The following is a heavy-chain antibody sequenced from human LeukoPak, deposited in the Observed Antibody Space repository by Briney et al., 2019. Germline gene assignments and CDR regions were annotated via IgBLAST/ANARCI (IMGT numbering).Heavy chain of an antibody. Sequence: GGSLRLSCSASGFTFSDHYMDWVRQAPGKGLEWLDRIRDKGNRYTTDYAASVKGRFTISRDDSKNSLYLQMNGLKTEDTALYYCVRFGSLVIDIWGQGPMATVSS. CDR1: GFTFSDHY. V-gene: IGHV3-72*01. D-gene: IGHD3-10*01. CDR2: IRDKGNRYTT. CDR3: VRFGSLVIDI. J-gene: IGHJ3*02.